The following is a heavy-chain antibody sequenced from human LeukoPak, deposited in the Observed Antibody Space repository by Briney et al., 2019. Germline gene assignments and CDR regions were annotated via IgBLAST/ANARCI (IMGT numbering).Heavy chain of an antibody. CDR2: ISGRSGST. D-gene: IGHD3-10*01. V-gene: IGHV3-23*01. CDR3: AKADYFASGSYYN. CDR1: GFTFSSYA. J-gene: IGHJ4*02. Sequence: GGSLRLSCAASGFTFSSYAMSWVRQAPGKGLEWVSTISGRSGSTYYADSVKGRFTISRDNSKNTLYLQMNSLRAEDTAVYYCAKADYFASGSYYNWGQGTLVTVSS.